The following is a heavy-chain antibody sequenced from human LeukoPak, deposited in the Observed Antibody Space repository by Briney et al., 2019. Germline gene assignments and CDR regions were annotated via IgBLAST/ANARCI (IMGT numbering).Heavy chain of an antibody. V-gene: IGHV4-39*01. CDR3: ARPLARSGWFDP. Sequence: SETLSLTCTVSGGSISSSSYYWGWIRQPPGKGLGWIGSIYYSGSTYYNPSLKSRVTISVDTSKNQFSLKLSSVTAADTAVYYCARPLARSGWFDPWGQGTPVTVSS. J-gene: IGHJ5*02. CDR1: GGSISSSSYY. CDR2: IYYSGST. D-gene: IGHD1-26*01.